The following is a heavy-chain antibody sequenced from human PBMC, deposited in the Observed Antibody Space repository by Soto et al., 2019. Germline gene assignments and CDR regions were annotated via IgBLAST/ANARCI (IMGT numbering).Heavy chain of an antibody. V-gene: IGHV6-1*01. CDR2: TYYRSKWYN. J-gene: IGHJ3*02. D-gene: IGHD2-2*02. Sequence: PSQTLSLTCAISGDSVSSNSAAWNWIRQSPSRGLEWLGRTYYRSKWYNDYAVSVKSRITINPDTSKNQFSLQLNSVTPEDTAVYYCTKSSYCSSTRCYNVFDICGQGTMVT. CDR1: GDSVSSNSAA. CDR3: TKSSYCSSTRCYNVFDI.